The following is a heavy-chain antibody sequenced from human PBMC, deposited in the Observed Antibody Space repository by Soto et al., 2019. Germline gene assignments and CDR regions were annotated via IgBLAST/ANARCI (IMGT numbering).Heavy chain of an antibody. J-gene: IGHJ6*02. CDR1: GGSFSGYY. CDR2: INHSGST. CDR3: ARGRVVPAARYYYYYYGMDV. D-gene: IGHD2-2*01. Sequence: PSETLSLTCSVYGGSFSGYYWSWIRQPPGKGLEWIGEINHSGSTNYNPSLKSRVTISVDTSKNQFSLKLSSVTAADTAVYYCARGRVVPAARYYYYYYGMDVWGQWTTVTVSS. V-gene: IGHV4-34*01.